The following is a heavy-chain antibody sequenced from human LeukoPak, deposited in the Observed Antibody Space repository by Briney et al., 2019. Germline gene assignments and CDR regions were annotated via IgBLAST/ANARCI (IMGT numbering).Heavy chain of an antibody. D-gene: IGHD2-8*01. CDR3: ARGAGVYQFDY. CDR2: IYSGGST. Sequence: PGGSLRLSCAASGFTVSSNYMGWVRQAPGEGLEWVSVIYSGGSTYYADSVKGRFTISRDNSKNTLYLQMNSLRAEDTAVYYCARGAGVYQFDYWGQGTLVTVSS. V-gene: IGHV3-53*01. CDR1: GFTVSSNY. J-gene: IGHJ4*02.